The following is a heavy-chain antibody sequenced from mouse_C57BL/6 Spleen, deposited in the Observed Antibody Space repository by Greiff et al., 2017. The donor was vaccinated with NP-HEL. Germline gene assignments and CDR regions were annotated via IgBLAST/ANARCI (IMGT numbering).Heavy chain of an antibody. CDR1: GFTFSDYG. V-gene: IGHV5-17*01. CDR2: ISSGSSTI. D-gene: IGHD1-3*01. J-gene: IGHJ1*03. CDR3: AGSGYYRYFDV. Sequence: EVMLVESGGGLVKPGGSLKLSCAASGFTFSDYGMHWVRQAPEKGLEWVAYISSGSSTIYYADTVKGRFTISRDNAKNTLFLQMTSLRSEDTAMYYCAGSGYYRYFDVWGTGTTVTVSS.